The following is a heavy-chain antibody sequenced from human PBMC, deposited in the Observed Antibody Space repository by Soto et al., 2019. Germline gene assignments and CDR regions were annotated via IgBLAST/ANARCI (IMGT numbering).Heavy chain of an antibody. CDR3: ARHVFTTVVRGFLITFEYYSGMDV. CDR2: IHHSGST. Sequence: SETLSLTCTVFGASISSSSYSWGWIRQPPGKGLEWIGNIHHSGSTYYNPSLKSRVTISVDTSKDQFSLKLSSVTAADTAVYYCARHVFTTVVRGFLITFEYYSGMDVWGQGTTVTVSS. D-gene: IGHD3-10*01. CDR1: GASISSSSYS. J-gene: IGHJ6*02. V-gene: IGHV4-39*01.